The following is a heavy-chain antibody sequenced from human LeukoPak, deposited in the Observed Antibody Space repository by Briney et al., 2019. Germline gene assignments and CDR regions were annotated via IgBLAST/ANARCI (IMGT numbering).Heavy chain of an antibody. Sequence: SETLSLTCTVSGGSISSYYWSWIRQPPGKGLEWIGYIYYSGSTNYNPSLKSRVTISVDTSKNQFSLKLGSVTAADTAVYYCARHLWFGELLTFDPWGQGTLVTVSS. CDR2: IYYSGST. J-gene: IGHJ5*02. V-gene: IGHV4-59*08. D-gene: IGHD3-10*01. CDR1: GGSISSYY. CDR3: ARHLWFGELLTFDP.